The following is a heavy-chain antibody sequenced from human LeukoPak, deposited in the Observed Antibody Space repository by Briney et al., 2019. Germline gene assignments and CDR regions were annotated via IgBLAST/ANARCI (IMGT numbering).Heavy chain of an antibody. Sequence: SETLSLTCTVSNYSISSGYYWGWFRQPPGKGLEWIGSMHHSGSTYQTPSLKSRVTMSVDTSKNQFSLRLGSVTAADTAVYYCARDISARYDYWGQGALVTVSS. CDR2: MHHSGST. CDR1: NYSISSGYY. J-gene: IGHJ4*02. CDR3: ARDISARYDY. V-gene: IGHV4-38-2*02. D-gene: IGHD1-14*01.